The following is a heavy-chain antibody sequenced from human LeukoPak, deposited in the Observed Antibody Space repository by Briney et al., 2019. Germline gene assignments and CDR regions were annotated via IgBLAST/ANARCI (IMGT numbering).Heavy chain of an antibody. CDR2: ISAYNGNT. V-gene: IGHV1-18*01. Sequence: GASVKVSCKASGYTFTSYSISWVRQAPGQGLEWMGWISAYNGNTNYAQKLQGRVTMTTDTSTSTAYMELRSLRSDDTAVYYCARVLRYFDWSPSWFDPWGQGTLVTVSS. CDR3: ARVLRYFDWSPSWFDP. D-gene: IGHD3-9*01. J-gene: IGHJ5*02. CDR1: GYTFTSYS.